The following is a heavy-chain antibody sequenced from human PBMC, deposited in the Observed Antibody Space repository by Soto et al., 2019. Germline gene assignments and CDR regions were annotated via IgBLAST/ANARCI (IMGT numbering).Heavy chain of an antibody. CDR2: MEPSTGRT. Sequence: QVQLVQSGAEVREPGASVKVSCKASGYSFTSLDINWVRQTAGQGLEWMGWMEPSTGRTGYAQKFQGSVTMTRDTYINTAYMELTTLTSDDTAFYYCARGVSAGVDYWGQGTLVTVSS. D-gene: IGHD1-26*01. CDR3: ARGVSAGVDY. V-gene: IGHV1-8*01. CDR1: GYSFTSLD. J-gene: IGHJ4*02.